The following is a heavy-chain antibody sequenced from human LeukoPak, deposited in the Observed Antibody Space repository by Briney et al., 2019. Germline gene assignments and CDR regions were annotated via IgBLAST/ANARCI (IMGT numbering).Heavy chain of an antibody. V-gene: IGHV3-48*01. CDR2: ISSSSNTI. CDR3: ARAGGNYDYVWGSYRTWYYFDY. J-gene: IGHJ4*02. CDR1: GFTFISYS. Sequence: GSLRLSCAASGFTFISYSMNWVRQAPGKGLDWVSYISSSSNTIYYAVSVKGRFTISRDNAKNSLYLQMNSLRAEDTAVYYCARAGGNYDYVWGSYRTWYYFDYWGQGTLVTVSS. D-gene: IGHD3-16*02.